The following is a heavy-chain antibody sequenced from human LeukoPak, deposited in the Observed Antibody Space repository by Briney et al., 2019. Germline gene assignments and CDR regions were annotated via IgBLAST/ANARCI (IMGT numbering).Heavy chain of an antibody. V-gene: IGHV1-69*05. CDR3: ARAASTGTFDYYYYYMDV. J-gene: IGHJ6*03. CDR2: IIPIFGTA. D-gene: IGHD1-1*01. Sequence: SVEVSCKASGGTFSSYAISWVRQAPGQGLEWMGGIIPIFGTANYAQKFQGRVTITTDESTSTAYMELSSLRSEDTAVYYCARAASTGTFDYYYYYMDVWGKGTTVTVSS. CDR1: GGTFSSYA.